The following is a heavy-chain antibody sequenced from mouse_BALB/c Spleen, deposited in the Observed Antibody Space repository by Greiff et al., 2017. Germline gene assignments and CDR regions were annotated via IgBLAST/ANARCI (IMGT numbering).Heavy chain of an antibody. V-gene: IGHV5-6-3*01. CDR1: GFTFSSYG. D-gene: IGHD1-3*01. CDR3: ARDQWNPSWFAY. CDR2: INSNGGST. Sequence: EVQRVESGGGLVQPGGSLKLSCAASGFTFSSYGMSWVRQTPDKRLELVATINSNGGSTYYPDSVKGRFTISRDNAKNTLYLQMSSLKSEDTAMYYCARDQWNPSWFAYWGQGTLVTVSA. J-gene: IGHJ3*01.